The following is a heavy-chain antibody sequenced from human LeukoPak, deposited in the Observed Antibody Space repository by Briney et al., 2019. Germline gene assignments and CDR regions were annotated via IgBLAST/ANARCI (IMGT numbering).Heavy chain of an antibody. Sequence: PSETLSLTCTVSGGSISSYYWSWIRQPPGKGLEWIGYIYYSGSTNYNPSLKSRVTISVDTSKNQFSLKLSSVTAADTAVYYCARDRVWFGEILRADAFDIWGQGTMVTVSS. CDR3: ARDRVWFGEILRADAFDI. V-gene: IGHV4-59*01. J-gene: IGHJ3*02. D-gene: IGHD3-10*01. CDR1: GGSISSYY. CDR2: IYYSGST.